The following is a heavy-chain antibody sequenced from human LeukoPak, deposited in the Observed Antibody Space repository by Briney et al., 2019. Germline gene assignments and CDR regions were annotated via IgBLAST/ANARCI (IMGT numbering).Heavy chain of an antibody. V-gene: IGHV1-69*01. CDR1: GGTFSSYA. D-gene: IGHD6-13*01. CDR2: IIPIFGTA. J-gene: IGHJ6*03. CDR3: ARASIAAADYYYYYMDV. Sequence: SVKVSCKASGGTFSSYAISWVRQAPGQGLEWMGGIIPIFGTANYAQKFQGRVTITADESTSTAYMELSSLRPEDTAVYYCARASIAAADYYYYYMDVWGKGTTVTVSS.